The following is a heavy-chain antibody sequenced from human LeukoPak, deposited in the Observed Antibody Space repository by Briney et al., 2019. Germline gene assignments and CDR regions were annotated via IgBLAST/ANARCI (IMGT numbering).Heavy chain of an antibody. V-gene: IGHV3-7*01. CDR1: GFTFSNYW. D-gene: IGHD3-10*01. Sequence: PGGSLRLSCAASGFTFSNYWMSWVRQAPGKGLEWVANIKQDGSEKYYVDSVKGRFTISRDNAKNSLYLQMNSLRAEDTAVYYCARDVSSGGAFDIWGQGTMVTVSS. CDR2: IKQDGSEK. CDR3: ARDVSSGGAFDI. J-gene: IGHJ3*02.